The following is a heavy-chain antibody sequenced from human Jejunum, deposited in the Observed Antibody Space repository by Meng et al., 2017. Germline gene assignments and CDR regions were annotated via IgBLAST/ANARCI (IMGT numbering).Heavy chain of an antibody. CDR3: AKVATPGVAVWHY. Sequence: ASVKVSCKSSGYTFTANWIHWPRLAPGRGPEWMGAINPNGGDTNYAHHFRGRVTLTLDTSISTAYMEMTSLTSDDTAIYYCAKVATPGVAVWHYWGQGTLVTVSS. CDR2: INPNGGDT. D-gene: IGHD6-19*01. J-gene: IGHJ4*02. V-gene: IGHV1-2*02. CDR1: GYTFTANW.